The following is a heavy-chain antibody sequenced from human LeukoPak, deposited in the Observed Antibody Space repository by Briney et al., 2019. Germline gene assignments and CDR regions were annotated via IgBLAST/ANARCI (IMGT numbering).Heavy chain of an antibody. V-gene: IGHV4-39*01. CDR1: GASISSASDY. J-gene: IGHJ5*02. Sequence: SETLSLTCAVSGASISSASDYWGWIRQPPGKGLEWLGSIYYGGSTYDNPSLRSRVTISVDASKNQFSLKLTSVTAADTAVYYCARIGGGSWRNPGYWFDPWGQGNLVTVSS. CDR2: IYYGGST. CDR3: ARIGGGSWRNPGYWFDP. D-gene: IGHD2-15*01.